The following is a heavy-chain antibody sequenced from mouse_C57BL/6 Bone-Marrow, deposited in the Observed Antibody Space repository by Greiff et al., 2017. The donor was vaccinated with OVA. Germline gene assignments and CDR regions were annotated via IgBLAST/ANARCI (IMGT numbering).Heavy chain of an antibody. J-gene: IGHJ2*01. D-gene: IGHD2-14*01. CDR3: ARAPGDRVSYFDD. CDR1: GYTFTSYW. Sequence: QVQLQQPGAELVKPGASVKLSCKASGYTFTSYWMHWVKQRPGQGLEWIGMIHPDSGGTSYTQKFKSKATLTVDKSSSTAYMQLSSLTSEDSAVSSCARAPGDRVSYFDDWGKGTTLTVSS. V-gene: IGHV1-64*01. CDR2: IHPDSGGT.